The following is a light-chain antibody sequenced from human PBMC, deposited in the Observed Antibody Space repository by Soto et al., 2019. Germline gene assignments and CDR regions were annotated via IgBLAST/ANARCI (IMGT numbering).Light chain of an antibody. CDR1: SSNIGAGYD. CDR2: GNN. V-gene: IGLV1-40*01. J-gene: IGLJ2*01. CDR3: QSYDSGLGV. Sequence: QCVLTQPPSVSGSPGQRVTISCTGSSSNIGAGYDVHWYQQLPGTAPKLLIYGNNNRPSGVPDRFSGSKSGTSASLAITGLQAEDEAEYYCQSYDSGLGVFGGGTKVTVL.